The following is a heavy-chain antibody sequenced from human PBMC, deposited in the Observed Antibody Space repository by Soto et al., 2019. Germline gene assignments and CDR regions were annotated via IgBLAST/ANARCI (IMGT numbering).Heavy chain of an antibody. D-gene: IGHD2-15*01. CDR1: GGSISSDY. Sequence: QVQLQESGPGLVKPSETLSLTCTVSGGSISSDYWSWVRQPPGKGLEWIGYIYYSGSTNYNPSLKSRVTISVDTSKNQFSLKLSSVTAADTAVYYCARRWGRSFDYWGQGTQVTVSS. CDR2: IYYSGST. J-gene: IGHJ4*02. V-gene: IGHV4-59*08. CDR3: ARRWGRSFDY.